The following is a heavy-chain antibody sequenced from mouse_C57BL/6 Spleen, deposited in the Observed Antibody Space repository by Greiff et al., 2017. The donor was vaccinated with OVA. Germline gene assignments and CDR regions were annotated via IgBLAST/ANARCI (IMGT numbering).Heavy chain of an antibody. CDR3: ARGVSNYAHYYAMDY. D-gene: IGHD2-5*01. CDR1: GFTFSSYA. V-gene: IGHV5-4*03. Sequence: DVKLVESGGGLVKPGGSLKLSCAASGFTFSSYAMSWVRQTPEKRLEWVATISDGGSYTYYPDNVKGRFTISRDNAKNNLYLQMSHLKSEDTAMYYCARGVSNYAHYYAMDYWGQGTSVTVSS. CDR2: ISDGGSYT. J-gene: IGHJ4*01.